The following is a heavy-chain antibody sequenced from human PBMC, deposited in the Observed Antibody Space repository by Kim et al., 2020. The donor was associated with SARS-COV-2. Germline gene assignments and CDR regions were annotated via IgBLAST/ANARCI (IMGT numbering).Heavy chain of an antibody. CDR3: ARCQRSSAYFWHHSDL. Sequence: GGSLRLSCAASGFTFNICWMTWVRQAPGKGLEWVANIKYDGSETYYVDSVKGRFTISRDNAKNSLYLQMNSLRAEDTAVYYCARCQRSSAYFWHHSDLWGQGTQVTVSS. CDR2: IKYDGSET. CDR1: GFTFNICW. V-gene: IGHV3-7*01. D-gene: IGHD3-22*01. J-gene: IGHJ4*02.